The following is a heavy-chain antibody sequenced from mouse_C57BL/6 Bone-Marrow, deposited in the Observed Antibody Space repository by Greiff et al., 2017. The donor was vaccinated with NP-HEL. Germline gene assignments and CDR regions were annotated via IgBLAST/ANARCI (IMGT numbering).Heavy chain of an antibody. CDR1: GFSFNTYA. CDR3: VGHYDGYSLWFAY. V-gene: IGHV10-1*01. CDR2: IRSKSNNYAT. Sequence: EVQLQESGGGLVQPKGSLKLSCAASGFSFNTYAMNWVRQAPGKGLEWVSRIRSKSNNYATYYADSVKDRFTISRDDSESMLYLQMNNLKTEDTTMDDCVGHYDGYSLWFAYWGQGTLVTVSA. D-gene: IGHD2-3*01. J-gene: IGHJ3*01.